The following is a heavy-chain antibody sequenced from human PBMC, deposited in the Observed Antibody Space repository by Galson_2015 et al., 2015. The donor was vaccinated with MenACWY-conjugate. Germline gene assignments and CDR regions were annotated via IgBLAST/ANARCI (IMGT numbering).Heavy chain of an antibody. CDR1: GFLFSTYA. CDR2: ISSSSGATT. D-gene: IGHD1-1*01. J-gene: IGHJ4*02. V-gene: IGHV3-23*01. CDR3: ANRAVSTTSVFDF. Sequence: SLRLSCAASGFLFSTYAMTWVRQAPGKGLEWVSAISSSSGATTYYADAVKGRFTISRDNSRNTLFLQMDKLSAEDTAVYYCANRAVSTTSVFDFWVQASLVTVSS.